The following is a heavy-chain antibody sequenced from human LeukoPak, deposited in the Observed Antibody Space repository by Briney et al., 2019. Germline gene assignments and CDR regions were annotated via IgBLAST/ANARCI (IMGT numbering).Heavy chain of an antibody. Sequence: GGSLRLSCAASGFTVSSNYMSWVRQAPGKGLEWVSVIYSGGSTYYADSVKGRFTISRDNSKNTLYLQMNSLRAEDTAVYYCAREGYYDSSGYYYFVSYWGQGTLVTVSS. V-gene: IGHV3-53*01. CDR3: AREGYYDSSGYYYFVSY. CDR2: IYSGGST. CDR1: GFTVSSNY. D-gene: IGHD3-22*01. J-gene: IGHJ4*02.